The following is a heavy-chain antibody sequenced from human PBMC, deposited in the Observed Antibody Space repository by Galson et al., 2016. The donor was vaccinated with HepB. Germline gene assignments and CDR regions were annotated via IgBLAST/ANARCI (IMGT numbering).Heavy chain of an antibody. CDR3: VQGSTAPAV. CDR2: ISRSGDST. Sequence: SLRLSCAASGFTFSNYGMTWVRQAPGKGLEVVSSISRSGDSTDYADSVKGRFTISRDNSKNTLSLQMNSLTADATAIYYCVQGSTAPAVWGKGTTVTVSS. CDR1: GFTFSNYG. V-gene: IGHV3-23*01. J-gene: IGHJ6*04. D-gene: IGHD2-2*01.